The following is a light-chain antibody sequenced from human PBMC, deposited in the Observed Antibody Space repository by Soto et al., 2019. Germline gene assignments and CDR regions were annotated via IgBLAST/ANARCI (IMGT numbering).Light chain of an antibody. V-gene: IGKV1-39*01. J-gene: IGKJ1*01. CDR3: QQSYSSPPT. CDR1: QSISTY. CDR2: RAS. Sequence: DIQMTQSPSSLSASVGDRVTISCRASQSISTYLNWYQQKPGTAPRLLIYRASTVKTGVPPRFSGSRSGPDFTLTISSLQPEDFATYYCQQSYSSPPTFGQGTKVDIK.